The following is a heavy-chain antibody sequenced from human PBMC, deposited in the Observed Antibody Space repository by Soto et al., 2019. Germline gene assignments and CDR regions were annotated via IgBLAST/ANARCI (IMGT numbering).Heavy chain of an antibody. CDR2: TYYRSKWYN. D-gene: IGHD6-19*01. V-gene: IGHV6-1*01. J-gene: IGHJ6*01. Sequence: SPSLSLTCARYEGSVCSNTAARNQINQYPSRGLEWLGRTYYRSKWYNDYAVSVKSRITIDPDTSKNQYSLRLNSVAPEDTAVYYCARADYRSGWYVDGEEDYSPGMDVWGEGTTGTVCS. CDR3: ARADYRSGWYVDGEEDYSPGMDV. CDR1: EGSVCSNTAA.